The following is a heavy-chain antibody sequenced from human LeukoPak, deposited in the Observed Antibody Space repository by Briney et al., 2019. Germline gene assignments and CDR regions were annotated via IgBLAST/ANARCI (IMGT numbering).Heavy chain of an antibody. CDR2: ISGSGGST. V-gene: IGHV3-23*01. CDR1: GFTFSNNA. CDR3: AKEGPPDYYGSGSYFDY. D-gene: IGHD3-10*01. Sequence: GGSLRLSCAASGFTFSNNAMGWVRQAPGKGLEWVSAISGSGGSTYYADSVKGRFTISRDNSKNTLYLQMNSLRAEDTAVYYCAKEGPPDYYGSGSYFDYWGQGTLVTVSS. J-gene: IGHJ4*02.